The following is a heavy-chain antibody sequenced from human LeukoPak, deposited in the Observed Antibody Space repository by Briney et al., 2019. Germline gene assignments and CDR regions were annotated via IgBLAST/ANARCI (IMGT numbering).Heavy chain of an antibody. V-gene: IGHV3-21*01. CDR1: GFTFSSYS. D-gene: IGHD4-17*01. CDR2: ISSSSSYI. J-gene: IGHJ4*02. Sequence: PGGSLRLSCAASGFTFSSYSMNWVRQAPGKGLEWVLSISSSSSYIYYADSVKGRFTISRDNAKNSLYLQMNSLRAEDTAVYYCASSIVGNDYGDKRYFDYWGQGTLVTVSS. CDR3: ASSIVGNDYGDKRYFDY.